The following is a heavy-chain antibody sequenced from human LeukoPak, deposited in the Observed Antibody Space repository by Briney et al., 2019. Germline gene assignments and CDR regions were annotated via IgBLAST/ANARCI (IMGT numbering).Heavy chain of an antibody. CDR2: ISWTTNNI. Sequence: GGSLRLSCATSGFTFDAYAMHWVRQAPGKGLEWVSGISWTTNNIMYADSVKGRFTISRDNAKNSLYLQMNSLRVEDTALYYCAKDIGRVDTASTYMDVWGKGTTVTISS. CDR3: AKDIGRVDTASTYMDV. CDR1: GFTFDAYA. J-gene: IGHJ6*03. V-gene: IGHV3-9*01. D-gene: IGHD5-18*01.